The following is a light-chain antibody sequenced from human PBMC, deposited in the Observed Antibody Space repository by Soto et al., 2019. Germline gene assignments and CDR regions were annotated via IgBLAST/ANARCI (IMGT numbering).Light chain of an antibody. Sequence: LTQPASVSGSPGQSITISCTGTSSDVGSYNLVSWYQQHPGKAPKLMIYEVSKRPSGVSNRFSGSKSGNTASLTISGLQAEDEADYYCCSYAGSSTLGVFGTGTKVTVL. CDR3: CSYAGSSTLGV. CDR2: EVS. V-gene: IGLV2-23*02. J-gene: IGLJ1*01. CDR1: SSDVGSYNL.